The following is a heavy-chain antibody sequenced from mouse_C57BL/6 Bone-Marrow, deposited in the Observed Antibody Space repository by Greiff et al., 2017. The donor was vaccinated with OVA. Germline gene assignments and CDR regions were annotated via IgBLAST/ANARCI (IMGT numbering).Heavy chain of an antibody. CDR2: FYPGSGSI. CDR3: ARHEGGLYYFDY. J-gene: IGHJ2*01. Sequence: VMLVESGAELVKPGASVKLSCKASGYTFTEYTIHWVKQRSGQGLEWIGWFYPGSGSIKYNEKFKDKATLTADKSSSTVYMELSRLTSEDSAVYCCARHEGGLYYFDYWGQGTTLTVSS. CDR1: GYTFTEYT. V-gene: IGHV1-62-2*01.